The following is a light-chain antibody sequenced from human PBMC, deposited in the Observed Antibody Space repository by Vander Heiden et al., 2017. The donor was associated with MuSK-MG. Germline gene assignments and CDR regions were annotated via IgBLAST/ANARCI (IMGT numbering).Light chain of an antibody. V-gene: IGLV3-21*02. CDR1: NIGSKT. Sequence: QVLTQPPSVSVAPGQTARITCGGNNIGSKTVHWYQQKPGQAPVLVVYDDSDRPSGIPERFAGSNSGNTATLTISRVEAGDEADYYCQVWDSRSDHLYVFGTGTKVTVL. CDR3: QVWDSRSDHLYV. J-gene: IGLJ1*01. CDR2: DDS.